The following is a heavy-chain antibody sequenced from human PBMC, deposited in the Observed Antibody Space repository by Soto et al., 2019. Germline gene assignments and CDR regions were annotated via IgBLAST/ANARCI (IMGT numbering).Heavy chain of an antibody. CDR3: AKGGFWDPNYMDV. CDR1: GFTFSSYA. Sequence: EVQLLESGGGLLKPGGSLRLSCAASGFTFSSYAMSWVRQAPGKGLEWVSAISGSGYSTYYADSVKGRFTISRDNSKNTLYLQMYSLRAEDTAVYYCAKGGFWDPNYMDVWGKGTTVTVSS. V-gene: IGHV3-23*01. D-gene: IGHD3-16*01. J-gene: IGHJ6*03. CDR2: ISGSGYST.